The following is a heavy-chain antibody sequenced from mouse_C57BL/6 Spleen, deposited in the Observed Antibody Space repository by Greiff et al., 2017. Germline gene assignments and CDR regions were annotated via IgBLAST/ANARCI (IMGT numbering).Heavy chain of an antibody. CDR2: IDPSDSYT. D-gene: IGHD4-1*02. CDR3: ASPQLGRDY. Sequence: VQLQQPGAELVKPGASVKLSCKASGYTFTSYWMQWVKQRPGQGLEWIGEIDPSDSYTNYNQKFKGKATLTVDTSSSTAYMQLSSLTSEDSAVYYCASPQLGRDYWGQGTTLTVSS. CDR1: GYTFTSYW. V-gene: IGHV1-50*01. J-gene: IGHJ2*01.